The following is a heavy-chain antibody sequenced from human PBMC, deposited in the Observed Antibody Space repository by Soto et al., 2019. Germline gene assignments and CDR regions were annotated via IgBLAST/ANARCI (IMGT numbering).Heavy chain of an antibody. J-gene: IGHJ2*01. CDR3: AKLPPFDWYFDL. CDR1: GFTFSDYY. Sequence: QVQLVESGGGLVKPGGSLRLSCAASGFTFSDYYMSWIRQAPGKGLGWVSYISSRSSYRNYADSVKGRFTISRDDAQNSLYLQMNSLRAEDTAVYYCAKLPPFDWYFDLWGRGTLVTVSS. CDR2: ISSRSSYR. V-gene: IGHV3-11*05. D-gene: IGHD1-7*01.